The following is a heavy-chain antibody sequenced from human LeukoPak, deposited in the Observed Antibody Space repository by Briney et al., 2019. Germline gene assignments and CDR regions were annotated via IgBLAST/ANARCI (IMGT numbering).Heavy chain of an antibody. D-gene: IGHD3-22*01. CDR2: IIPIFGTA. Sequence: ASVKVSFKASGGTFSSYAISWVRQAPGQGLEWMGGIIPIFGTANYAQKFQGRVTITTGESTSTAYMELSSLRSEDTAVYYCAEAMYYYDSSGYQTFDYWGQGTLVTVSS. CDR1: GGTFSSYA. CDR3: AEAMYYYDSSGYQTFDY. J-gene: IGHJ4*02. V-gene: IGHV1-69*05.